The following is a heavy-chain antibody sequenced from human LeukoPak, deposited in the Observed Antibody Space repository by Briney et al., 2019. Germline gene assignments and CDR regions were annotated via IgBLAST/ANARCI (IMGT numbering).Heavy chain of an antibody. J-gene: IGHJ4*02. CDR2: ISSSSSSYT. CDR3: ARASASYFDY. CDR1: GFTFSDYY. V-gene: IGHV3-11*06. Sequence: GGSLRLSRAASGFTFSDYYMSWIRQAPGKGLEWVSYISSSSSSYTNYADSVKGRFTISRDNAKNSLYLQLNSLRAEDTAVYYCARASASYFDYWGQGTLVTVSS.